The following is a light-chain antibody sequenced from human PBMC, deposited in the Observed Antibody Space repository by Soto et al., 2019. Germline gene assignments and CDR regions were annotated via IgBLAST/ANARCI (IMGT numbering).Light chain of an antibody. CDR3: QTWDTGARVV. J-gene: IGLJ2*01. V-gene: IGLV4-69*01. CDR1: SGHSSYA. CDR2: LSSDGSH. Sequence: QLVLTQSPSASASLGASVKLTCTLSSGHSSYAIAWHQQQPEKGPRYLMKLSSDGSHSKGDGIPDRFSGSSSGAERYLTIYRLQSEDAADYYCQTWDTGARVVFGGGTKLTVL.